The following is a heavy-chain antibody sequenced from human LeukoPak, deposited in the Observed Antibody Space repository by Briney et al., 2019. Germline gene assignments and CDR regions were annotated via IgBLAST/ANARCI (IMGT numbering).Heavy chain of an antibody. CDR2: IIPILGIA. J-gene: IGHJ4*02. CDR1: GGTFSSYA. Sequence: SVKVSCKASGGTFSSYAISWVRQAPGQGLEWMGRIIPILGIANYAQKFQGRVTITADKSTSTAYMELSSLRSEDTAVYYCARGQKIYYDSSGYLPGYWGQGTLVTVSS. D-gene: IGHD3-22*01. CDR3: ARGQKIYYDSSGYLPGY. V-gene: IGHV1-69*04.